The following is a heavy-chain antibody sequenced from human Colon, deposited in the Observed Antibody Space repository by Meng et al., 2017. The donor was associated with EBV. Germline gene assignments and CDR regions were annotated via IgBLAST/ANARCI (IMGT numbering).Heavy chain of an antibody. Sequence: LTGAGPGLVKLSGPLSLTCSVSGGSISSSHWWTWFRQPPGKGLEWIGEVYHTGSTKYNPSLKRRLTISVDKSKNQFSLNLTSVTAADTAVYYCARVWQSLTAFFDSWGQGTLVTVSS. J-gene: IGHJ4*02. V-gene: IGHV4-4*02. CDR1: GGSISSSHW. CDR2: VYHTGST. D-gene: IGHD2-21*01. CDR3: ARVWQSLTAFFDS.